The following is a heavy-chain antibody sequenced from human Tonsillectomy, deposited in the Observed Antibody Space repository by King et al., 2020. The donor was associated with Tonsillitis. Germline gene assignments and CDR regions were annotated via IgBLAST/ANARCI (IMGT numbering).Heavy chain of an antibody. V-gene: IGHV4-59*01. CDR1: GGSISTYY. D-gene: IGHD2-8*01. CDR2: IYYSEST. Sequence: QLQESGPGLVKPSETLSLTCTVSGGSISTYYWSWIRQTPGKGLEWIGYIYYSESTNYNPPLKSRVTISLDTSKNQFSLKLSSVTAADTAAYYCARVAGTYGGFGQLYFDYWGQGTLVTVSS. J-gene: IGHJ4*02. CDR3: ARVAGTYGGFGQLYFDY.